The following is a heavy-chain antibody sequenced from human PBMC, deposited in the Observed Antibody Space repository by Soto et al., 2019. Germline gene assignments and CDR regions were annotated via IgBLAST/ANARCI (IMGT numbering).Heavy chain of an antibody. V-gene: IGHV5-51*01. D-gene: IGHD3-22*01. CDR2: IYPSDSDT. Sequence: PGESLKISCQVSGYTFTIYWIGWVRQMPGKGLEWMGIIYPSDSDTRYSPSFQGQVTISADQSISTAYLQWSSLKASDTAMYYCARETERLYYYDSSGPWGQGTLVTVSS. CDR3: ARETERLYYYDSSGP. J-gene: IGHJ5*02. CDR1: GYTFTIYW.